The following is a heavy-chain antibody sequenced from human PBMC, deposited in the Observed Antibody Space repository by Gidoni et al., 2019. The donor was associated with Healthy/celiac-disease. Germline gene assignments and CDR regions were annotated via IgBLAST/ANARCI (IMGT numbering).Heavy chain of an antibody. J-gene: IGHJ4*02. CDR3: ARSRISSQFPSYFDY. V-gene: IGHV3-21*01. CDR2: ISSSSSYI. Sequence: EVQLVESGGGLVKPGGSLRLSCAASGFTFSSYSMNWVRQAPGKGLEWVSSISSSSSYIYYADSVKGRFTISRDNAKNSLYLQMNSLRAEDTAVYYSARSRISSQFPSYFDYWGQGTLVTVSS. CDR1: GFTFSSYS.